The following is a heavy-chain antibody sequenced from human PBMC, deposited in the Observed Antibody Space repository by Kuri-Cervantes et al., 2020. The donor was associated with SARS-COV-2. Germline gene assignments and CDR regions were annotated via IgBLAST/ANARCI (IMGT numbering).Heavy chain of an antibody. CDR2: IYYSGST. CDR1: GYSISSGYY. J-gene: IGHJ4*02. D-gene: IGHD5-24*01. CDR3: ARSRDGYSYNY. Sequence: GSLRLSCAASGYSISSGYYWGWIRQPPGKGLEWIGSIYYSGSTYYNPSLKSRVTISVDTSKNQFSLKLSSVTAAGTAVYYCARSRDGYSYNYWGQGTLVTVSS. V-gene: IGHV4-38-2*01.